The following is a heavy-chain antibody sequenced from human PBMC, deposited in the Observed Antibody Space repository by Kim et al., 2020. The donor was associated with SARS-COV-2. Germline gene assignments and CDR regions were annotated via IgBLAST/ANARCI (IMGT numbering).Heavy chain of an antibody. CDR2: VYPGDSDT. CDR3: ARTYSSTALLVNFGSRPFDY. CDR1: GYTFTNYW. D-gene: IGHD2-2*01. Sequence: GESLKISCKGSGYTFTNYWIGWVRQMPGKGLEWMGIVYPGDSDTRYSLSFQGQVTILADKSISTAYLQWGSLQASGTAMYYCARTYSSTALLVNFGSRPFDYWGQGTLGTVSS. V-gene: IGHV5-51*01. J-gene: IGHJ4*02.